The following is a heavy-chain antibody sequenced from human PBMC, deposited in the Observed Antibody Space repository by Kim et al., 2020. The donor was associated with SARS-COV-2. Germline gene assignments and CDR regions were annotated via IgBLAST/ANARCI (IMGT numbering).Heavy chain of an antibody. V-gene: IGHV4-39*01. CDR1: GGSISSSSYY. Sequence: SETLSLTCSVSGGSISSSSYYWGWIRQPPGEGLEWIGSIYYSGSAYYNASLKSRVTISIDTSKNQFSLNLTSATAADTAVYYCARPHYDYYYGMDVWGQGTTVTVSS. J-gene: IGHJ6*02. CDR3: ARPHYDYYYGMDV. CDR2: IYYSGSA.